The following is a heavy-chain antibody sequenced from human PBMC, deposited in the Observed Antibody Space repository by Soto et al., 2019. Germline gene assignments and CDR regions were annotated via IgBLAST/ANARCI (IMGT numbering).Heavy chain of an antibody. D-gene: IGHD3-9*01. V-gene: IGHV3-21*01. Sequence: GGSLRLSCAASGFTFSSYSMNWVRQAPGKGLEWVSSISSSSSYIYYADSVKGRFTISRDNAKNSLYLQMNSLRAEDTAVYYCARDPTYYDILTGYYLRVSWFDPRGQGTLVTVSS. J-gene: IGHJ5*02. CDR1: GFTFSSYS. CDR2: ISSSSSYI. CDR3: ARDPTYYDILTGYYLRVSWFDP.